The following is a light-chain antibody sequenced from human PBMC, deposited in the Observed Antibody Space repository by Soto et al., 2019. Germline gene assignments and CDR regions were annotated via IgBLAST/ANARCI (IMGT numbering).Light chain of an antibody. V-gene: IGKV1-39*01. J-gene: IGKJ1*01. CDR2: AAY. CDR3: KKSYSTPRT. CDR1: QSISSY. Sequence: DIQMTPHTCSVYASVGDRVSITCRASQSISSYLNWYQQKPGKAPKILIYAAYSLQSGVQSRFSGSGSGTDFTLTIRSLHTEDFATYYCKKSYSTPRTCGNGTKVDIK.